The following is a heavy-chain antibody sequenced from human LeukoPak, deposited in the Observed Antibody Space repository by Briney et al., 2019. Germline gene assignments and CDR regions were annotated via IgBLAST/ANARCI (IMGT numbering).Heavy chain of an antibody. Sequence: PGGALRLSCAASGFSLSSSEMSWVRHAPGKGLGWVSYISGSGSTIFYADSVKGRFTIYRDNAKNSLYLEMNSLRAEDTAVYYCGRVKEGSAFDIWGQGTMVTVSS. J-gene: IGHJ3*02. CDR1: GFSLSSSE. CDR3: GRVKEGSAFDI. V-gene: IGHV3-48*03. CDR2: ISGSGSTI.